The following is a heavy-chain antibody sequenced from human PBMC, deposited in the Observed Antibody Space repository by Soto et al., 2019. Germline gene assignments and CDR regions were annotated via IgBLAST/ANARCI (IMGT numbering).Heavy chain of an antibody. J-gene: IGHJ6*02. CDR1: GESFNGYY. Sequence: PSETLSLTCTAYGESFNGYYWSWTRQPPGKGLEWIGEIHHSGSTNYHPSLKSRVTFSIDTSKRQFSLKVMSVTAAETAVYYCARGKRGSSWYRGEEKYYYYGMDVWGQGTPVTVSS. V-gene: IGHV4-34*01. CDR3: ARGKRGSSWYRGEEKYYYYGMDV. CDR2: IHHSGST. D-gene: IGHD6-13*01.